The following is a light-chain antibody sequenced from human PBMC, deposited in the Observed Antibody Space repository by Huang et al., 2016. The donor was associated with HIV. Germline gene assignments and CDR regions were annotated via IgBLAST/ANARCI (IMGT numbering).Light chain of an antibody. J-gene: IGKJ1*01. V-gene: IGKV4-1*01. CDR1: QSILYSSNNKNY. CDR3: QQYYNTPPT. Sequence: IVMTQSPDSLAVSLGERATINCKSSQSILYSSNNKNYLAWYQQKPGQPPKLLIYWASTRESGVPDRFSGSGSGTDFTLTISSLQAEDVAVYCCQQYYNTPPTFGRGTKVEVK. CDR2: WAS.